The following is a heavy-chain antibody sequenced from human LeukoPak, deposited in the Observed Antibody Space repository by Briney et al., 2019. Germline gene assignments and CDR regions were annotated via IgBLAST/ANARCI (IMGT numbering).Heavy chain of an antibody. CDR3: ARELYYYGSGSYSKKGFDY. J-gene: IGHJ4*02. CDR2: INERGSST. Sequence: GGSLRLSCAASGFTFSNSWLHWVRQAPGKGLVWVSRINERGSSTSYADSVKGRFTISRDNAKNTLYLQMNSLRAEDTAVYYCARELYYYGSGSYSKKGFDYWGQGTLVTVSS. D-gene: IGHD3-10*01. V-gene: IGHV3-74*01. CDR1: GFTFSNSW.